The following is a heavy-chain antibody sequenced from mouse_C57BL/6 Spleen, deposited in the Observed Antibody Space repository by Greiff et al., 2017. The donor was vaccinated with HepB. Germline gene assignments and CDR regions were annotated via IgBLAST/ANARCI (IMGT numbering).Heavy chain of an antibody. CDR1: GFTFSSYA. J-gene: IGHJ2*01. Sequence: EVKLMESGGGLVKPGGSLKLSCAASGFTFSSYAMSWVRQTPEKRLEWVATISDGGSYTYYPDNVKGRFTISRDNAKNNLYLQMSHLKSEDTAMYYCARDHYGIDYWGQGTTLTVSS. D-gene: IGHD1-1*01. V-gene: IGHV5-4*01. CDR2: ISDGGSYT. CDR3: ARDHYGIDY.